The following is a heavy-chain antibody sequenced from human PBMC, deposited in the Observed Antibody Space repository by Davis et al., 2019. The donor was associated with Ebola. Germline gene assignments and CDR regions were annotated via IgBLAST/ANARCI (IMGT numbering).Heavy chain of an antibody. V-gene: IGHV3-7*03. D-gene: IGHD1-14*01. CDR2: IKADGSEE. CDR3: ARDTEDTAVLAEPPEY. Sequence: GESLKISCAASGFTFATYWMTWVRQAPGKGLEWVATIKADGSEEYYLDSVKGRFTISRDNAKNALYLQLNSLRAEDTAVYYCARDTEDTAVLAEPPEYWGQGALVIVSS. J-gene: IGHJ4*02. CDR1: GFTFATYW.